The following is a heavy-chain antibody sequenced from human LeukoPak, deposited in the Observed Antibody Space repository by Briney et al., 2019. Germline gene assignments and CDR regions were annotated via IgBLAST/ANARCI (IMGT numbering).Heavy chain of an antibody. CDR1: GGSINSYY. CDR2: IYYTGST. V-gene: IGHV4-59*01. CDR3: ARLHRGEEAFDI. Sequence: SETLSLTCTVSGGSINSYYWGWIRQPPGKGLECIGHIYYTGSTYYKPSLESRVTISVDTSKNQFSLKLSSVTTADTAVYYCARLHRGEEAFDIWGQGTMVTVSS. J-gene: IGHJ3*02.